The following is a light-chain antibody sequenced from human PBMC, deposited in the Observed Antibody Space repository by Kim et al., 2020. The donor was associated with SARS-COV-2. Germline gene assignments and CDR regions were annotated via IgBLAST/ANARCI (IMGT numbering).Light chain of an antibody. Sequence: KSITISCTGTSSDVGGYNYVSWYQQHPGKAPKLMIYDVSNRPSGVSNRFSGSKSVNTASLTISGLQAEDEADYYCSSYTSTTTFVFGTGTKVTVL. V-gene: IGLV2-14*03. J-gene: IGLJ1*01. CDR1: SSDVGGYNY. CDR3: SSYTSTTTFV. CDR2: DVS.